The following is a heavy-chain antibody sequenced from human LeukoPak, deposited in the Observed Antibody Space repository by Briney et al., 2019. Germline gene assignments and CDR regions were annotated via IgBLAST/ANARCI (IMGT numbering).Heavy chain of an antibody. CDR2: IRSKANSYAT. CDR1: GFTFRGSA. CDR3: TRLYCGGDCSDDAFDI. V-gene: IGHV3-73*01. J-gene: IGHJ3*02. D-gene: IGHD2-21*02. Sequence: GGSLRLSCSASGFTFRGSAMHWVRQASAKGLECVGRIRSKANSYATASAASVKGRFTISRDDSKTTAYLQMNSLKPEDTAVYYCTRLYCGGDCSDDAFDIWGQGTMVTVSS.